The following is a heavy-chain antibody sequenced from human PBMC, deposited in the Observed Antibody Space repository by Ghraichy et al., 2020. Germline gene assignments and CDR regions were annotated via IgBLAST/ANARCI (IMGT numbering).Heavy chain of an antibody. CDR3: ARDEWKEHLFIVATIMEY. J-gene: IGHJ4*02. CDR2: ISAYNGNT. CDR1: GYTFTSYG. Sequence: ASVKVSCKASGYTFTSYGISWVRQAPGQGLEWMGWISAYNGNTNYAQKLQGRVTMTTDTSTSTAYMELRSLRSDDTAVYYCARDEWKEHLFIVATIMEYWGQGTLVTVSS. V-gene: IGHV1-18*01. D-gene: IGHD5-12*01.